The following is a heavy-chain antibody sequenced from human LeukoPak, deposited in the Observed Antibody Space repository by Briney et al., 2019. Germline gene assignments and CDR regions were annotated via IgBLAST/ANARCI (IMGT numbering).Heavy chain of an antibody. V-gene: IGHV3-7*01. D-gene: IGHD3-3*01. Sequence: PGGSLRLSCAASGFTFSSYWMSWVRQAPGKGLEWVANIKQDGSEKYYVDSVKGRFTISRDSAKNSLYLQMNSLRAEDTAVYYCARGFLEWLLYPYYFDYWGQGTLVTVSS. CDR2: IKQDGSEK. CDR3: ARGFLEWLLYPYYFDY. J-gene: IGHJ4*02. CDR1: GFTFSSYW.